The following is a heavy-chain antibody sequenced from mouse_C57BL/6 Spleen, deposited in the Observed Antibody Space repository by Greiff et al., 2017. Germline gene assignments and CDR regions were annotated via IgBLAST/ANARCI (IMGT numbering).Heavy chain of an antibody. Sequence: EVQLQESGPELVKPGASVKISCTASGYSFTDYNMNWVKQSNGKSLEWIGVINPNYGTTSYNQKFKGKATLTVDQSSSTAYMQLNSLTSADSAVYDCARTTVVALYAMDYWGQGTSVTVSS. J-gene: IGHJ4*01. V-gene: IGHV1-39*01. CDR3: ARTTVVALYAMDY. D-gene: IGHD1-1*01. CDR2: INPNYGTT. CDR1: GYSFTDYN.